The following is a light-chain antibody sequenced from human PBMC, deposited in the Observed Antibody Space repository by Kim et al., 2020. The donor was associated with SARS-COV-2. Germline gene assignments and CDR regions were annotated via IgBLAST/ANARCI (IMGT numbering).Light chain of an antibody. J-gene: IGKJ4*01. Sequence: PGERATLSCTASQSVGSRYLAWFQQKPGQPPRLLMYYTSKRATGVPDRFSGSGSGTDFTLTVSRLEAEDYAVYYCQQYLKSPLTFGGGTKVDIK. V-gene: IGKV3-20*01. CDR1: QSVGSRY. CDR2: YTS. CDR3: QQYLKSPLT.